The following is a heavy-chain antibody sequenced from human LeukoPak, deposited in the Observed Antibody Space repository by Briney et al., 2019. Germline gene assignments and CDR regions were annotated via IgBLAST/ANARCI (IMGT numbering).Heavy chain of an antibody. CDR2: IYYTGST. J-gene: IGHJ3*02. CDR3: ARDSPAMRDAFDI. Sequence: SETLSLTCTVSGGSIRSYYWSWIRQPPGKGLEWIGYIYYTGSTKYNSSLKSRVTISVDTSKNQFSLKLSSVTAADTAVYYCARDSPAMRDAFDIWGQGTMVTVSS. V-gene: IGHV4-59*01. CDR1: GGSIRSYY.